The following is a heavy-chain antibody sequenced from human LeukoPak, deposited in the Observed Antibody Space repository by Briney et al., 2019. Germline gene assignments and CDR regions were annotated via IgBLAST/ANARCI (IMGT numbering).Heavy chain of an antibody. D-gene: IGHD5-24*01. CDR2: IYYSGST. CDR1: GDSISNNNW. J-gene: IGHJ4*02. V-gene: IGHV4-4*02. CDR3: ARRRDGYNYYFDY. Sequence: SETLSLTCVVSGDSISNNNWWSWVRQSPGKGLEWIGYIYYSGSTNYNPSLKSRVTISVDTSKNQFSLKLSSVTAADTAVYYCARRRDGYNYYFDYWGQGTLVTVSS.